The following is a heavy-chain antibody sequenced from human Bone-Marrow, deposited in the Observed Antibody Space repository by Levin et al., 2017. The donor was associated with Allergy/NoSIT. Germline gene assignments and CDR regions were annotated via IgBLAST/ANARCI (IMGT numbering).Heavy chain of an antibody. Sequence: GGSLRLSCAASGFTFSSYALHWVRQAPGKGLEWVAVTSYDGTNKYYSDSVKGRFPISRDNSKNTPYLQMNSLRGEDTAVYYCAEDLRRRQIDYDTSGTLDSWGQGTLVTVSS. D-gene: IGHD3-22*01. CDR1: GFTFSSYA. CDR2: TSYDGTNK. V-gene: IGHV3-30*18. CDR3: AEDLRRRQIDYDTSGTLDS. J-gene: IGHJ4*02.